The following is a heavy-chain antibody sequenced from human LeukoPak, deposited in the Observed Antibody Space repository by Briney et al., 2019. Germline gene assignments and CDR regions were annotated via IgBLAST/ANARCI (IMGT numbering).Heavy chain of an antibody. D-gene: IGHD6-19*01. CDR3: ARAVSGRFDY. CDR2: IYYSGST. V-gene: IGHV4-59*08. J-gene: IGHJ4*02. Sequence: SETLSLTGTVSGGSMSPYHWGWIRQPPGKGLEWTGYIYYSGSTNYNPSLKSRVTISVDTSKNQFSLKLSSVTAADTAIYYCARAVSGRFDYWGQGTLVTVSS. CDR1: GGSMSPYH.